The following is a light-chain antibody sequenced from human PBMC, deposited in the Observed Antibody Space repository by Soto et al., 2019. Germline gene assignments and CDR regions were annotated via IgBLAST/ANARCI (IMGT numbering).Light chain of an antibody. Sequence: QSVLTQPPSVSGAPGQRVTISCTGSSSNIGAGYDVHWYQQLPRTAPKLLIYGSTNRPSGVPDRCSGARYGTSAALAITGRQAEDEADYYCQAYGSGRSGLYVFGTGTKLTVL. CDR2: GST. CDR3: QAYGSGRSGLYV. V-gene: IGLV1-40*01. J-gene: IGLJ1*01. CDR1: SSNIGAGYD.